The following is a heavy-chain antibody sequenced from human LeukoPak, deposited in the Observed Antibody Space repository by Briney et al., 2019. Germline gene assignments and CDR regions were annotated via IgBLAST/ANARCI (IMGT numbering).Heavy chain of an antibody. D-gene: IGHD1-26*01. J-gene: IGHJ4*02. Sequence: PGGSLRLSCAASGFTLSSYSMNWVRQAPGKGLEWVSYISRSGSTIHYADSVKGRFTTSRDNAKNSLYLQMNSLRAEDTAVYYCARDDIVGATSDYWGQGTLVTVSS. CDR3: ARDDIVGATSDY. CDR1: GFTLSSYS. CDR2: ISRSGSTI. V-gene: IGHV3-48*04.